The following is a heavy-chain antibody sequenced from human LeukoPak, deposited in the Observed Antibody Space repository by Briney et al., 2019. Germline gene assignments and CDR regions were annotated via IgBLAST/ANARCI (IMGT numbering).Heavy chain of an antibody. CDR3: ARDLWGLDGDYGSV. Sequence: GGSLRLSCAASGFTFSSYAVHWVRQAPGKGLEWVAVISYDGSNKYYADSVKGRFTISRDNSKNTLYLQMNSLRAEDTAVYYCARDLWGLDGDYGSVWGQGTMVTVSS. CDR1: GFTFSSYA. J-gene: IGHJ3*01. CDR2: ISYDGSNK. D-gene: IGHD4-17*01. V-gene: IGHV3-30*01.